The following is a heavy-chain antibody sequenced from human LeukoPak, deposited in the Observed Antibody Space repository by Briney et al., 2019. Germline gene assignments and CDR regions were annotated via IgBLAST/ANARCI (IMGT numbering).Heavy chain of an antibody. D-gene: IGHD5-12*01. CDR1: GFTFSSYG. J-gene: IGHJ4*02. V-gene: IGHV3-33*01. CDR2: IWYDGSNK. CDR3: ASLWVDKDY. Sequence: GGSLRLSCAASGFTFSSYGMHWVRQAPGKGLEWVAVIWYDGSNKYYADSVKDRFTISRDNSKNTLYLQMNSLRAEDTAVYYCASLWVDKDYWGQGTLVTVSS.